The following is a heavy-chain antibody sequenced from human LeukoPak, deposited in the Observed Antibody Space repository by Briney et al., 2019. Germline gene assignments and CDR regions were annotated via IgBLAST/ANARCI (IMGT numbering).Heavy chain of an antibody. CDR3: ARDLGWILFDY. CDR1: GFTFSTYW. D-gene: IGHD2-2*03. Sequence: PGGSLRLSCAASGFTFSTYWMHWVRQAPGKGLVWVARIRPEGTTTAYADSVKGRFTISRDNAKNTLFLQMNSLSAEDTAVYYCARDLGWILFDYWGQGTLVTVSS. CDR2: IRPEGTTT. V-gene: IGHV3-74*03. J-gene: IGHJ4*02.